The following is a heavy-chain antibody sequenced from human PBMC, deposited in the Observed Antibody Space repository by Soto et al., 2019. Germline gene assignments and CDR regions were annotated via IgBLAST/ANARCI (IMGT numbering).Heavy chain of an antibody. D-gene: IGHD3-10*01. V-gene: IGHV3-33*01. CDR1: GFTFSSYG. CDR3: ARDLGSYYGSGSYYYYYYGMDV. CDR2: IWYDGSNK. Sequence: GGSLRLSCAASGFTFSSYGMHWVRQAPGKGLEWVAVIWYDGSNKYYADSVKDRFTISRDNSKNTLYLQMNSLRAEDTAVYYCARDLGSYYGSGSYYYYYYGMDVWGQGTTVTVSS. J-gene: IGHJ6*02.